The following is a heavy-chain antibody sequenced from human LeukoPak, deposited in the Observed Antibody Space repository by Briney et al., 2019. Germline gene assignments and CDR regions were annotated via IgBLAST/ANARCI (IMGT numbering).Heavy chain of an antibody. J-gene: IGHJ4*02. V-gene: IGHV3-7*01. D-gene: IGHD3-9*01. Sequence: GSLRLSCAASGFTFSSYWMSWVRQAPGKGLEWVANIKQDGSEKYYVDSVKGRFTISRDNAKNSLYLQMNSLRAEDTAVYYCAREGPSLGILTGYYGYYFDYWGQGTLVTASS. CDR3: AREGPSLGILTGYYGYYFDY. CDR1: GFTFSSYW. CDR2: IKQDGSEK.